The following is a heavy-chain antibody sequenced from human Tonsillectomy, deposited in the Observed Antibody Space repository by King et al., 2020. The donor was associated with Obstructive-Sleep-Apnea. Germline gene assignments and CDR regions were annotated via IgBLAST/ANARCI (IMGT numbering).Heavy chain of an antibody. D-gene: IGHD1-26*01. Sequence: QLQESGPGLVKPSETLSLTCNVSGGSISSSSYFWGWIRQPPGKGLEWIGSIYYSGNTYYNPALKSRVTISVDTSNNQFSLKLSSATAADTAVYYCAREGLGRVVGVTRGASDYWGQGTLVTVSS. CDR1: GGSISSSSYF. CDR2: IYYSGNT. V-gene: IGHV4-39*07. J-gene: IGHJ4*02. CDR3: AREGLGRVVGVTRGASDY.